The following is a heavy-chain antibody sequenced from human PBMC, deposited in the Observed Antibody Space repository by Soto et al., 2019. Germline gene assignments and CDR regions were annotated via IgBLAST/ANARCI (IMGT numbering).Heavy chain of an antibody. CDR1: GDSVSSATSA. CDR2: TYYRSRWYH. Sequence: SQTLSLTCAISGDSVSSATSARNWIRQSPSRGLEWLGRTYYRSRWYHDYAVSVRSRVIINPDTSNNQFSLHLNSVTPEDTAVYYCARDPGYFYGMDVWGQATTVTVSS. J-gene: IGHJ6*02. CDR3: ARDPGYFYGMDV. V-gene: IGHV6-1*01.